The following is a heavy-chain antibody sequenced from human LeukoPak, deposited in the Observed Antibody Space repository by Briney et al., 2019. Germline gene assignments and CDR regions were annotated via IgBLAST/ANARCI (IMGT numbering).Heavy chain of an antibody. V-gene: IGHV4-39*01. CDR2: IYYSGST. J-gene: IGHJ4*02. D-gene: IGHD6-13*01. CDR3: ARQGTYSSSSFDY. Sequence: GKXXXLIGSIYYSGSTYYNPSLKSRVTISVDTSENQFSLKLSSVTAADTAVYYCARQGTYSSSSFDYWGQGTLVTVSS.